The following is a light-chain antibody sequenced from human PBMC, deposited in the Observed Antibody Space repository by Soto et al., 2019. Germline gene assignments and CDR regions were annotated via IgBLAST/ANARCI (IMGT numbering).Light chain of an antibody. Sequence: DIQMTQSPSTLSASVGDRVTITCRASQSSSSWLSWYQQKPGKAPKLLSYKASSLESGVPSRFRGSGSGTEFTLTISSLQTDDFATYYCQQYNSYPYTFGPGTKVDIK. CDR1: QSSSSW. V-gene: IGKV1-5*03. J-gene: IGKJ3*01. CDR3: QQYNSYPYT. CDR2: KAS.